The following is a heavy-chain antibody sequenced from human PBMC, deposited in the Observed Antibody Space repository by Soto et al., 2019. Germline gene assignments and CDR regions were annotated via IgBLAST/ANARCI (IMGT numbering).Heavy chain of an antibody. J-gene: IGHJ4*02. CDR3: AKDRGGFAGGWEYFDY. D-gene: IGHD6-19*01. CDR1: GFTFAGYST. Sequence: EVHLLESGGGLVQPGGSLRLSCAASGFTFAGYSTMSWVRQAPGKGLEWVSSISGSGGSTYYADSVKGRFTISRDNSKNTLYLQMNALSDEDTAFYYCAKDRGGFAGGWEYFDYGGQGALVTVSS. V-gene: IGHV3-23*01. CDR2: ISGSGGST.